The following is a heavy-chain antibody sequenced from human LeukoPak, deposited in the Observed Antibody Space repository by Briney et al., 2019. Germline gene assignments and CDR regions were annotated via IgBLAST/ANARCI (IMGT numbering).Heavy chain of an antibody. CDR3: ARDYRYDSSGYYYLFDY. CDR1: GYTFTSYY. D-gene: IGHD3-22*01. Sequence: ASVKASCKASGYTFTSYYMHWVRQAPGQGLEWMGIINPSGGSTSYAQKFQGRVTMTRDMSTSTVYMELSSLRSEDTAVYYCARDYRYDSSGYYYLFDYWGQGTLVTVSS. V-gene: IGHV1-46*01. CDR2: INPSGGST. J-gene: IGHJ4*02.